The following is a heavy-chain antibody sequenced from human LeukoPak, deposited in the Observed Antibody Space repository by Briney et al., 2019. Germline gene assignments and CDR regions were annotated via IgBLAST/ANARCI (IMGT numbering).Heavy chain of an antibody. J-gene: IGHJ6*03. CDR3: ARAQGSYYHYYMDV. D-gene: IGHD1-26*01. V-gene: IGHV1-46*01. Sequence: GASVKVSCKASGYIFTNYYIHWVRQAPGQGLEWMGIFNPVSTNTNYAQKVQGRVTMTRDMSTSTVNMELSSLRSEDTAVYYCARAQGSYYHYYMDVWGKGTTVTVSS. CDR1: GYIFTNYY. CDR2: FNPVSTNT.